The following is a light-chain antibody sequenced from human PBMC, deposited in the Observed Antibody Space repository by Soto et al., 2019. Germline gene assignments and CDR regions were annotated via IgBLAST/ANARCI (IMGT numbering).Light chain of an antibody. CDR3: QSYDNSLTEWV. Sequence: QSALTQPASVSGSAGQSITISCSGTMRDVGAYNLVSWYQQHPGTAPKLIIYGNNNRPSGVPDRFSGSKSAISASLVITGLQADDEADYYCQSYDNSLTEWVFGGGTKLTVL. CDR2: GNN. J-gene: IGLJ3*02. CDR1: MRDVGAYNL. V-gene: IGLV2-14*03.